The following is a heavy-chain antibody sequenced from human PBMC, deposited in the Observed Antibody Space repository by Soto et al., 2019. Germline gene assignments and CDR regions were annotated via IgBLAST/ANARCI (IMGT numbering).Heavy chain of an antibody. D-gene: IGHD3-22*01. CDR3: ARVPDSSAYYYYFDY. CDR1: GFTFSSYT. Sequence: VVSLRLSCAASGFTFSSYTMHWARQAPGKGLEWVSSISSGSSLLYYADSVRGRFTISRDNAKNSLYLQMNSLRADDTAVDYCARVPDSSAYYYYFDYWGQGTLVTVSS. J-gene: IGHJ4*02. CDR2: ISSGSSLL. V-gene: IGHV3-21*01.